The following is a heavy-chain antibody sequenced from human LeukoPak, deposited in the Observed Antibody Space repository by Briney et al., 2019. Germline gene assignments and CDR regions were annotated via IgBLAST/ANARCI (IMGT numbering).Heavy chain of an antibody. CDR3: ATNSPSGWYGGDY. V-gene: IGHV3-30-3*01. Sequence: PGGSLRLSCAASGFTSSSYAMHWVRQAPGKGLEWVAVISYDGSNKYYADSVKGRFTISRDNSKNTLYLQMNSLRAEDTAVYYCATNSPSGWYGGDYWGQGTLVTVSS. D-gene: IGHD6-19*01. J-gene: IGHJ4*02. CDR1: GFTSSSYA. CDR2: ISYDGSNK.